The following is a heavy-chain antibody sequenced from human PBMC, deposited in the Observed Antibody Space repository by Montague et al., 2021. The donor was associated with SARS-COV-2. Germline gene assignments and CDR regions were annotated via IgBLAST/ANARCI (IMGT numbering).Heavy chain of an antibody. CDR3: AHSLLFSSLGDLDS. CDR2: ICWNDEK. CDR1: GFSLVSDGVG. J-gene: IGHJ4*02. D-gene: IGHD7-27*01. V-gene: IGHV2-5*01. Sequence: PALVKPTQTLTLTCTFSGFSLVSDGVGVGWIRQPPGKALEWLALICWNDEKRYNSSLKNRLTVTKDTSKNQVVLTMTNMDPLDTGTYYCAHSLLFSSLGDLDSWGQGTLVTVAS.